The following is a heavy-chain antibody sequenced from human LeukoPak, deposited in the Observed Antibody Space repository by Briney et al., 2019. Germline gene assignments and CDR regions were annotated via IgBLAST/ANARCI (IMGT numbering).Heavy chain of an antibody. CDR1: GFTFSSYI. Sequence: PGGSLRLSCAASGFTFSSYIMNWVRQAPGKGLEWVSYISSSSSTIYYADSVKGRFTISRDNAKNSLYLQMNSLRDEDTAVYYCARKINRGSYLGGLGYWGQGTLVTVSS. J-gene: IGHJ4*02. V-gene: IGHV3-48*02. CDR2: ISSSSSTI. D-gene: IGHD1-26*01. CDR3: ARKINRGSYLGGLGY.